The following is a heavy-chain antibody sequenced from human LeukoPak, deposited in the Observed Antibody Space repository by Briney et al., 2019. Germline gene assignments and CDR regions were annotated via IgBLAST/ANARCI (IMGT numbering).Heavy chain of an antibody. D-gene: IGHD1-26*01. Sequence: GASVKVSCKASGGTFSSYGISWVRQAPGQGLEWMGGIIPIFGTANYAQKFQGRVTITADESTSTAYMELSSLRSEDTAVYYCARVPREVGATDYYYGMDVWGQGTTVTVSS. V-gene: IGHV1-69*13. CDR1: GGTFSSYG. CDR3: ARVPREVGATDYYYGMDV. CDR2: IIPIFGTA. J-gene: IGHJ6*02.